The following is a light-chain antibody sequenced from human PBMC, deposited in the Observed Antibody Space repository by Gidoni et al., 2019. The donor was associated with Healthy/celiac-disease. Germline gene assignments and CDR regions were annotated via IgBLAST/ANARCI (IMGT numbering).Light chain of an antibody. V-gene: IGLV3-19*01. CDR1: SLRSYY. Sequence: SSELTQDPAVSVDLGQTVRITCQGDSLRSYYASGYQQKPGHAPVLVIYGKNNRPSGIPDRFTDSSSGHTASLTITGAQAEDEADYYCNSRDSSGNHVVFGGGTKLTVL. J-gene: IGLJ2*01. CDR3: NSRDSSGNHVV. CDR2: GKN.